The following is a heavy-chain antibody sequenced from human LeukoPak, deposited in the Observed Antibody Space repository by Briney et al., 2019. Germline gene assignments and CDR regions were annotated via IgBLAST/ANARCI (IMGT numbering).Heavy chain of an antibody. CDR1: GFTFSDYY. V-gene: IGHV3-11*01. Sequence: GGSLRLSCAASGFTFSDYYMSWIRQAPGKGLEWVSYISSSGSTIYYADSVKGRFTISRDNAKNSLYLQMNSLRAEDTAVYYCTTDRFTAAAADFDYWGQGTLVTVSS. CDR2: ISSSGSTI. J-gene: IGHJ4*02. D-gene: IGHD6-13*01. CDR3: TTDRFTAAAADFDY.